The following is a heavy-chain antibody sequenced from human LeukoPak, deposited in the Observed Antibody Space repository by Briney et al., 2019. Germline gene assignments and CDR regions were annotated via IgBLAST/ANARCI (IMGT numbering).Heavy chain of an antibody. CDR1: GLTFTSSA. Sequence: SVKVSCKASGLTFTSSAVQWVRQARGQGLAWIGCIVVGSGNTNYAQKFQERVTINRDMSTSTAYMELSSLRSEDTAVYYCATDDVTTGTKTALGYWGQGTLVTVSS. V-gene: IGHV1-58*01. CDR3: ATDDVTTGTKTALGY. D-gene: IGHD1-1*01. J-gene: IGHJ4*02. CDR2: IVVGSGNT.